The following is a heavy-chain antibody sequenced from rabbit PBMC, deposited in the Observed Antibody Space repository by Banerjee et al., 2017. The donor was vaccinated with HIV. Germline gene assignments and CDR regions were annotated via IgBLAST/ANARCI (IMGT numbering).Heavy chain of an antibody. CDR1: GFSFSNGYV. CDR3: ARNVAGSYYHL. V-gene: IGHV1S45*01. D-gene: IGHD8-1*01. CDR2: IYAGDSGAT. J-gene: IGHJ4*01. Sequence: QEQLEESGGDLVKPEGSLTLTCTASGFSFSNGYVMCWVRQAPGKGLEWIGCIYAGDSGATYYANWAKGRFTISKTSSTTVTLQMTSLTAADTATYFCARNVAGSYYHLWGPGTLVTVS.